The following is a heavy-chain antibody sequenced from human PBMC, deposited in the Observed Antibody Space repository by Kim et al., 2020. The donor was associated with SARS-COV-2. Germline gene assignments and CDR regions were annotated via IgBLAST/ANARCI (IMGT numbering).Heavy chain of an antibody. V-gene: IGHV3-30*03. CDR2: ISYDGSNK. CDR1: GFTFSSYG. CDR3: ATARGYYYDRSGTFDY. Sequence: GGSLRLSCAASGFTFSSYGMHWVRQAPGKGLEWVAVISYDGSNKYYADSVKGRFTISRDNSKNTLYLQMNSLRAEDTAVYYCATARGYYYDRSGTFDYWG. J-gene: IGHJ4*01. D-gene: IGHD3-22*01.